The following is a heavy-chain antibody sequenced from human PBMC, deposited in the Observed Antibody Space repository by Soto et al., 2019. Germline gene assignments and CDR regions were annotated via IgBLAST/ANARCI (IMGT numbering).Heavy chain of an antibody. CDR2: IKEDGSEK. CDR1: GFTFSGYW. Sequence: PRLSCSASGFTFSGYWMAWVRQAPGKGLEWVANIKEDGSEKYYVDSVKGRFTISRDNPKNSLYLQMNSLRADDTAVYYCARPLYGSGSVWFDPWDQGTLVTVSS. D-gene: IGHD3-10*01. J-gene: IGHJ5*02. V-gene: IGHV3-7*03. CDR3: ARPLYGSGSVWFDP.